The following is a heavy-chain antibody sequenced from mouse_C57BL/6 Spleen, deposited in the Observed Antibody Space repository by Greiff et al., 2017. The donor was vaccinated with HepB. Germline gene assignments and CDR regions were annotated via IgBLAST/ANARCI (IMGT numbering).Heavy chain of an antibody. J-gene: IGHJ4*01. D-gene: IGHD1-1*01. CDR3: ARGYYGSSYLYAMDD. CDR1: GYTFTDYY. Sequence: QVQLKESGAELVRPGASVKLSCTASGYTFTDYYINWVRQRPGQGLEWIARIYPGSGNTYYHEKFKGQATLTAEKSYSTVYMQLSSLTSEDTAMYFCARGYYGSSYLYAMDDWGQGTSVTVSS. CDR2: IYPGSGNT. V-gene: IGHV1-76*01.